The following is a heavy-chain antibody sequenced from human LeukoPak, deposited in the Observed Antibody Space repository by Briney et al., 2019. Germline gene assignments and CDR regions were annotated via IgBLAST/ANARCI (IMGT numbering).Heavy chain of an antibody. CDR2: ISTSGNTI. Sequence: GGSLRLSCAASGFIFSSYETNWVRQAPGKGLEWVSYISTSGNTIYYADSVKGRFTISRDNAKNSLYLQMNSLRAEDTAVYYCARSGPRAAFDYWGQGTLVTVSS. CDR1: GFIFSSYE. D-gene: IGHD6-25*01. CDR3: ARSGPRAAFDY. J-gene: IGHJ4*02. V-gene: IGHV3-48*03.